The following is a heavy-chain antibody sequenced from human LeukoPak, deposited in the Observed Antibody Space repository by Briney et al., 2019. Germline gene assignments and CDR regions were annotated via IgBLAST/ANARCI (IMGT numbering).Heavy chain of an antibody. V-gene: IGHV1-24*01. CDR2: FDPEDGET. CDR1: GYTLTELS. J-gene: IGHJ4*02. D-gene: IGHD3-10*01. Sequence: ASVKVSCKVSGYTLTELSMHWVRQAPGKGLEWMGGFDPEDGETIYAQKFQGRVTMTRDTSTSTVYMELSSLRSEDTAVYYCARDFRETALGPVNRRRETTDYWGQGTLVTVSS. CDR3: ARDFRETALGPVNRRRETTDY.